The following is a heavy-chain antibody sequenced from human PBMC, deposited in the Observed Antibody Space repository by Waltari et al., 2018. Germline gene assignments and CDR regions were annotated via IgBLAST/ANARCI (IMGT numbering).Heavy chain of an antibody. CDR3: ARENRQWLAPEPYYFDY. CDR2: LSYDGSNK. V-gene: IGHV3-30*10. Sequence: QVQLVESGGGVVQPGRSLRLSCAASGFVFSTYAMPWVRQAPGKGLKVVAFLSYDGSNKYYTDSLKGRFTISRDNSKNTMYLQMDSLRTDDTAVYYCARENRQWLAPEPYYFDYWGRGTLVTVTS. D-gene: IGHD6-19*01. J-gene: IGHJ4*02. CDR1: GFVFSTYA.